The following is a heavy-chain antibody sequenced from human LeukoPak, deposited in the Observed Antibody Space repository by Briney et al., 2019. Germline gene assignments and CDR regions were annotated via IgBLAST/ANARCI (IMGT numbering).Heavy chain of an antibody. Sequence: SETLSLTCAVSGGSISSNDWWSFGRPPPGRVLEWTVYIYRTGNKNSTQSLKSRVTISVDNSQNQFSLKLNSVSAADTAVYYCARDPHCSSINCPYDYWGQGILVIVSS. CDR2: IYRTGNK. J-gene: IGHJ4*02. V-gene: IGHV4-4*02. CDR1: GGSISSNDW. CDR3: ARDPHCSSINCPYDY. D-gene: IGHD2-2*01.